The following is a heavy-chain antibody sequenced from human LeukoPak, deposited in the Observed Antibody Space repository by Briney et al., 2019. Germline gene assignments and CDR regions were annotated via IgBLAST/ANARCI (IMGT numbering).Heavy chain of an antibody. CDR3: ARSSRAVAGALDY. CDR2: IYYSGST. CDR1: GAPFTSSSYY. Sequence: PSETLSLTCTVSGAPFTSSSYYWGWIRQPPGTGVEWVGLIYYSGSTYYHPSLKSRVTISVDTSKNQFSLKLSSVTAADTAVYYCARSSRAVAGALDYWGQGTLVTVSS. V-gene: IGHV4-39*01. D-gene: IGHD6-19*01. J-gene: IGHJ4*02.